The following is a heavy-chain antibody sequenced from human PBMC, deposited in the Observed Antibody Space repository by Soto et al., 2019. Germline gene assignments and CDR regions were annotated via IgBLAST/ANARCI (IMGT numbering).Heavy chain of an antibody. J-gene: IGHJ3*02. V-gene: IGHV3-23*01. CDR3: AKADGGAVHPSDAFDI. CDR2: ISGSGGST. D-gene: IGHD3-10*01. CDR1: GFTFSSYA. Sequence: GGSLRLSCAASGFTFSSYAMSWVRQAPGKGLEWVSAISGSGGSTYYADSVKGRFTISRDNSKNTLYLQMNSLRAEDTAVYYCAKADGGAVHPSDAFDIWGQGTMVTVSS.